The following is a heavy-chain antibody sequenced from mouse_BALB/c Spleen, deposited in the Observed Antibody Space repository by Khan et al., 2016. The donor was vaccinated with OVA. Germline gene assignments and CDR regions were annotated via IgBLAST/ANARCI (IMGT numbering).Heavy chain of an antibody. Sequence: QVRLVQSGAELMKPGASVKISCKSTGYIFSSYGLEWVKQRPGHGLEWIGEIFPGSGRTNYNEKFKGKATFTADTSSNTAYMQLSSLTSEDSAVYYCERGNYYGRSSWFGYWGQGTLVTVSA. J-gene: IGHJ3*01. D-gene: IGHD1-1*01. CDR2: IFPGSGRT. CDR3: ERGNYYGRSSWFGY. CDR1: GYIFSSYG. V-gene: IGHV1-9*01.